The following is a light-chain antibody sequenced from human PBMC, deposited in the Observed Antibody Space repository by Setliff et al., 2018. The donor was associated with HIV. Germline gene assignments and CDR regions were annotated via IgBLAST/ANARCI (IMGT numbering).Light chain of an antibody. V-gene: IGLV2-14*01. J-gene: IGLJ1*01. CDR3: SSYTSSSTPYV. CDR2: EVS. Sequence: QSVLTQPASVSGSPGQSSTISCTGTSSDVGGYNYVSWYQQHPGKAPKLMIHEVSNRPSGVSNRFSGSKSGNTASLTISGLQAEDEADYYCSSYTSSSTPYVFGTGTKVTVL. CDR1: SSDVGGYNY.